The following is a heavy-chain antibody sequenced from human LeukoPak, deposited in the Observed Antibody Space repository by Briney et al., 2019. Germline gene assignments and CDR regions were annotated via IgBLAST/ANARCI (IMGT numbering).Heavy chain of an antibody. J-gene: IGHJ4*02. V-gene: IGHV3-48*03. Sequence: GGSLRLSCAASGFTFSSYEMNWVRQAPGKGLEWVSYITSGASTIYYADSVKGRFTISRDNAKNSLYLQMNSLRVEDTAVYYCASQDPELAYWGQGTLVTVSS. CDR2: ITSGASTI. CDR3: ASQDPELAY. CDR1: GFTFSSYE. D-gene: IGHD1-26*01.